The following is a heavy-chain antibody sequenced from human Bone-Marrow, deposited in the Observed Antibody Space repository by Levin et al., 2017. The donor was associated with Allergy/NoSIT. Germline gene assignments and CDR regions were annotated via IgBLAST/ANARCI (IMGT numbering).Heavy chain of an antibody. Sequence: TASETLSLTCTVSGGSISGYYWSWIRQPPGKGLEWIGYIYYSGTTNYNPSLKSRVTISVDTSKNHFSLNLSSVTAADTAVYYCARRQEQWLENYYFYYIDVWGQGTTVTVSS. V-gene: IGHV4-59*08. J-gene: IGHJ6*03. CDR2: IYYSGTT. D-gene: IGHD6-19*01. CDR1: GGSISGYY. CDR3: ARRQEQWLENYYFYYIDV.